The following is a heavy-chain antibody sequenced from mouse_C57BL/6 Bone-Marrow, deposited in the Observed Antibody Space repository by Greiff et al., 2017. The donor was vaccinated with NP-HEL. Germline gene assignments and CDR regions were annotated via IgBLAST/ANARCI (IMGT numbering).Heavy chain of an antibody. Sequence: EVQLVESGGGLVKPGGSLKLSCAASGFTFSSYAMSWVRQTPEKRLEWVATISAGGSYTYYPDNVKGRFTISRDNAKNNLYLQMSHLKSEDTAMYYCAIVYYYGSSYRYFDVWGTGTTVTVSS. CDR1: GFTFSSYA. CDR3: AIVYYYGSSYRYFDV. V-gene: IGHV5-4*01. J-gene: IGHJ1*03. CDR2: ISAGGSYT. D-gene: IGHD1-1*01.